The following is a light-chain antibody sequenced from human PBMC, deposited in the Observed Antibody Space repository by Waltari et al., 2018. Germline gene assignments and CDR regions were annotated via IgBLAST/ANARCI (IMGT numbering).Light chain of an antibody. CDR1: QSVLSSTNSNNY. CDR2: WAS. CDR3: QQYYTTPCT. V-gene: IGKV4-1*01. J-gene: IGKJ2*02. Sequence: DIVLTQSPDSLAWSLGERASLRGRHGQSVLSSTNSNNYLAWYQQRPGQPPKFLFYWASTRVSGVPDRFDGSGSGTDFTLTISSLQAEDLAVYYCQQYYTTPCTFGQGTRLEIK.